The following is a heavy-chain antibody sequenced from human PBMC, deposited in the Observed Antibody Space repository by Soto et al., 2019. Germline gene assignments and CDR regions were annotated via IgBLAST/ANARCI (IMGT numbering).Heavy chain of an antibody. CDR2: ISSSSSTI. CDR3: AKVAVLWFGEFDP. V-gene: IGHV3-48*01. Sequence: GGSLRLSCAASGFTFSSYSMNWVRQAPGKGLEWVSYISSSSSTIYYADSVKGRFTISRDNAKNSLYLQMNSLRAEDTAVYYCAKVAVLWFGEFDPWGQGTLVTVSS. D-gene: IGHD3-10*01. CDR1: GFTFSSYS. J-gene: IGHJ5*02.